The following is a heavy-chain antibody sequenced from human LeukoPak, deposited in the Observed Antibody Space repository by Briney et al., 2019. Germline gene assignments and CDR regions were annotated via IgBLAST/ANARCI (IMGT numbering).Heavy chain of an antibody. J-gene: IGHJ4*02. CDR3: ARPPTSREDC. Sequence: LGESLKISCKGSGYSFSTYWIGWVRQMPGKGLEWIGVIYPGDSDTRYSPSFQGQVTISADKSISTAYLQWSSLKASDTAMYYCARPPTSREDCWGQGTLVTVSS. D-gene: IGHD1-26*01. CDR1: GYSFSTYW. CDR2: IYPGDSDT. V-gene: IGHV5-51*01.